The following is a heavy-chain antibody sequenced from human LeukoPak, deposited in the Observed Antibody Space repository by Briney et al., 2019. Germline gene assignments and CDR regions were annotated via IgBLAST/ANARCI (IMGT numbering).Heavy chain of an antibody. CDR2: ISYDGSNK. J-gene: IGHJ4*02. CDR1: GFTFSSYA. Sequence: GRSLRLSCAASGFTFSSYAMHWVRQAPGKGLEWVAVISYDGSNKYYADSVKGRFTISRDNSKNTLYLQMNSLRAEDTAVYCCARGHRLVVVIPFADYWGQGTLVTVSS. D-gene: IGHD3-22*01. V-gene: IGHV3-30-3*01. CDR3: ARGHRLVVVIPFADY.